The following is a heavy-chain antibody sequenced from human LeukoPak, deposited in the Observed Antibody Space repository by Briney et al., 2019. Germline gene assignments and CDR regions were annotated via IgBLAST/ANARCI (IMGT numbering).Heavy chain of an antibody. J-gene: IGHJ4*02. V-gene: IGHV3-7*01. CDR2: IKQDGSEK. CDR3: ARDLHWGASDY. CDR1: GFTFSSYW. D-gene: IGHD1-26*01. Sequence: PGGTLTLSCAASGFTFSSYWMRWVRQAPGQGLELVANIKQDGSEKYYVNSVQGRFTISRDNAKNTLYLQMNSLRAEDTAVYYCARDLHWGASDYWGQGTLVTVSS.